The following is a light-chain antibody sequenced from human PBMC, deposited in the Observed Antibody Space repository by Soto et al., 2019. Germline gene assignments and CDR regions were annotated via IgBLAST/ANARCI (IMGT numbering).Light chain of an antibody. J-gene: IGKJ4*01. Sequence: DIQLTQSPSFLSASVGDRVTITCRASQGISSYLAWYQQKPGKAPKLLIYAASTLQSGVPSRFSGSGSGTGFTLTISSLQPEDFATYYCQQLNSYPVTFGGGTKVDSK. CDR1: QGISSY. CDR2: AAS. CDR3: QQLNSYPVT. V-gene: IGKV1-9*01.